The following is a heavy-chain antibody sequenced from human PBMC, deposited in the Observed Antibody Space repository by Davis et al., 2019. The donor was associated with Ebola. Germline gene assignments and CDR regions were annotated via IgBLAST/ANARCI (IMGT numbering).Heavy chain of an antibody. CDR2: IIPIFGTA. CDR1: GGTFSSYA. J-gene: IGHJ6*02. CDR3: ARERGRKNGGQQLAGMDV. D-gene: IGHD6-13*01. Sequence: SVKVSCKASGGTFSSYAISWVRQAPGQGLEWMGGIIPIFGTANYAQKFQGRVTITADKSTSTAYMELSSLRSEDTAVYYCARERGRKNGGQQLAGMDVWGQGTTVTVSS. V-gene: IGHV1-69*06.